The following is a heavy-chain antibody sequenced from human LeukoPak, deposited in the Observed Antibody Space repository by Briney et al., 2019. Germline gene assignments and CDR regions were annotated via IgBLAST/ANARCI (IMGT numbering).Heavy chain of an antibody. CDR1: GYTFTSYY. CDR3: AACGGDCYSYYYYGMDV. J-gene: IGHJ6*02. CDR2: INPSGGST. Sequence: ASVKVSCKASGYTFTSYYMRWVRQAPGQGLEWMGIINPSGGSTSYAQKFQGRVTMTRDTSTSTVYMELSSLRSEDTAVYYCAACGGDCYSYYYYGMDVWGQGTTVTVSS. V-gene: IGHV1-46*01. D-gene: IGHD2-21*02.